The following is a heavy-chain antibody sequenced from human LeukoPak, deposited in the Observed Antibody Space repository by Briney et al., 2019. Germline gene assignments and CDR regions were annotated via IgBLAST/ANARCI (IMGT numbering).Heavy chain of an antibody. D-gene: IGHD6-13*01. Sequence: GGSLRLSCAASGFTFSSYWMSWVRQAPGKGLEWVANIKQDGSEKYYVDSVKGRFTISRDNAKNSLYLQMNSLRAEDTAVYYCARDSQDYSSSWYGGNWFDPWGQGTLVTVSS. CDR1: GFTFSSYW. CDR2: IKQDGSEK. J-gene: IGHJ5*02. CDR3: ARDSQDYSSSWYGGNWFDP. V-gene: IGHV3-7*01.